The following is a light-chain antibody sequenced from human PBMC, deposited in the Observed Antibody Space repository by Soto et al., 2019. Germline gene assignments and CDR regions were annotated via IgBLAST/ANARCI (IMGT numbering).Light chain of an antibody. J-gene: IGLJ1*01. CDR2: DVS. V-gene: IGLV2-11*01. CDR1: SSDIGGYDY. Sequence: QSALTQPRSVSGSPGQSVTISCTGTSSDIGGYDYVSWYQQHPGKAPKLLIYDVSKRPSGVPDRFSGSKSGNTASLTISGLQTEDEADYYCCSYADNYTFVFAGGTKVTVL. CDR3: CSYADNYTFV.